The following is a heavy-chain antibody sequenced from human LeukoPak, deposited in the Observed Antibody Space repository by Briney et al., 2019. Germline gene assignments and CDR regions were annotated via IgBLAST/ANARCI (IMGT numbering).Heavy chain of an antibody. CDR3: ASTNRLDY. Sequence: GGSPRLSCAASGFTFSSYWMHWVRQAPGKGLVWVSRTNSDGSSTSYADSVKGRFTISRDNAKNTLYLQMNSLRAEDTAVYYCASTNRLDYWGQGTLVTVSS. V-gene: IGHV3-74*01. D-gene: IGHD2/OR15-2a*01. J-gene: IGHJ4*02. CDR2: TNSDGSST. CDR1: GFTFSSYW.